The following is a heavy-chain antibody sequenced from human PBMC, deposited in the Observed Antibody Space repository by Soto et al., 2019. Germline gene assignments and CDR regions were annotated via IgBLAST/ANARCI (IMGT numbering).Heavy chain of an antibody. CDR2: IGPESGAT. CDR3: GRGRSGQIVVFY. Sequence: WASVKVSCKTSGYTFTGHYIHWVRQAPEQGPEWMGEIGPESGATRYAQKFRGRVTMTRDTSITTVYMELNNLSPDDTAVYYCGRGRSGQIVVFYWGQGTPVTVS. CDR1: GYTFTGHY. J-gene: IGHJ4*02. V-gene: IGHV1-2*02. D-gene: IGHD3-22*01.